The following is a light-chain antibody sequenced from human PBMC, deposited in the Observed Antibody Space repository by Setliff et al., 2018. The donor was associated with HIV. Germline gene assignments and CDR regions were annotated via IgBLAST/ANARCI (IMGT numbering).Light chain of an antibody. J-gene: IGLJ3*02. Sequence: QSALAQPRSVSGSPGQSVTISRTGTSSDVGGYNYVSWYQQHPGKAPKLIIYDVIERPSGVPDRFSGSKSGNTASLTISGLQAEDEADCYCCSYAGSYTRVFGGGTKVTVL. CDR3: CSYAGSYTRV. CDR2: DVI. V-gene: IGLV2-11*01. CDR1: SSDVGGYNY.